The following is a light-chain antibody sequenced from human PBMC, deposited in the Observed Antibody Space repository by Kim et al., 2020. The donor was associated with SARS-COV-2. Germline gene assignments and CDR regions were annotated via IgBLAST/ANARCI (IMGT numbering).Light chain of an antibody. V-gene: IGLV1-44*01. Sequence: GQRVTISCSGSSSNIGSNTVNWFQKLPGTAPKLLIYSNNQRPSGVPDRFSGSKSGTSASLAISGLQSEDEADYDCAAWDDSLNGWVFGGGTQLTVL. CDR1: SSNIGSNT. J-gene: IGLJ3*02. CDR3: AAWDDSLNGWV. CDR2: SNN.